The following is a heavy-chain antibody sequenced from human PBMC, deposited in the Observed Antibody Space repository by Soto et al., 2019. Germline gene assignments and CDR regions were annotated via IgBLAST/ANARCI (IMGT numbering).Heavy chain of an antibody. CDR3: RRSSRYSTDV. V-gene: IGHV4-30-4*01. D-gene: IGHD6-13*01. CDR2: IYHSGST. CDR1: GGSISSGDYY. J-gene: IGHJ6*02. Sequence: PSETLSLTCTVSGGSISSGDYYWSWIRQPPGKGLEWIGYIYHSGSTYYNPSLKSRVTISVDTSKNQFSLNVISVTAADTAVYYCRRSSRYSTDVWGQGTTVTVSS.